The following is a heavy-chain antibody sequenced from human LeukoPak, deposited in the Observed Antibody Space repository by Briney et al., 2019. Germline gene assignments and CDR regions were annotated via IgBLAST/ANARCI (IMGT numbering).Heavy chain of an antibody. CDR3: ARQLRYSGSYN. V-gene: IGHV4-39*01. D-gene: IGHD1-26*01. CDR2: IYYSGST. J-gene: IGHJ4*02. CDR1: GGSISSSSYY. Sequence: SEILSLTCTVSGGSISSSSYYWGWIRQPPGKGLEWIGSIYYSGSTYYNPSLKSRVTISVDTSKNQFSLKLSSVTAADTAVYYCARQLRYSGSYNWGQGTLVTVSS.